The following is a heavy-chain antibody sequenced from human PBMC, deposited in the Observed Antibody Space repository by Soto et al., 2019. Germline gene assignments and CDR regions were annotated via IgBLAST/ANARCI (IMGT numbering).Heavy chain of an antibody. CDR2: ISGSGGST. CDR1: GFTFSSYA. CDR3: AAGGLVY. D-gene: IGHD6-6*01. V-gene: IGHV3-23*01. Sequence: SCAASGFTFSSYAMSWVRQAPGKGLEWVSAISGSGGSTYYADSVKGRFTISRDNAKNSLYLQMNSLRAEDTAVYFCAAGGLVYWGQGTLVTVSS. J-gene: IGHJ4*02.